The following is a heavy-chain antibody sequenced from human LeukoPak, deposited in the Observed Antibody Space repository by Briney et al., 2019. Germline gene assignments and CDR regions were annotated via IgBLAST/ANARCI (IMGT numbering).Heavy chain of an antibody. CDR2: ISSSSSYI. D-gene: IGHD2-15*01. Sequence: PGGSLTLTYSASGFPFRIYRVNWVRQAPGKGLEWVSSISSSSSYIYYADSVKGRFTISRDNAKNSLYLQMKSLRAEDTAVYYCARLAVVVVAATTPCFYFECRGQGTLVTVSS. CDR1: GFPFRIYR. CDR3: ARLAVVVVAATTPCFYFEC. J-gene: IGHJ4*02. V-gene: IGHV3-21*01.